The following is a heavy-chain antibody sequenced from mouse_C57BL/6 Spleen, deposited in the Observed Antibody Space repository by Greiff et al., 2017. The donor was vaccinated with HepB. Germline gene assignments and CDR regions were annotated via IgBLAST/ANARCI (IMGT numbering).Heavy chain of an antibody. CDR2: INSDGGSP. J-gene: IGHJ4*01. V-gene: IGHV5-2*01. Sequence: DVKLVESGGGLVQPGESLKLSCESNEYEFPSHDMSWVRKTPEKRLELVAAINSDGGSPYYPDTMERRFIISRDNTKKTLYLQMSSLRSEDTALYYCARQGRDSAMDYWGQGTSVTVSS. CDR1: EYEFPSHD. D-gene: IGHD3-3*01. CDR3: ARQGRDSAMDY.